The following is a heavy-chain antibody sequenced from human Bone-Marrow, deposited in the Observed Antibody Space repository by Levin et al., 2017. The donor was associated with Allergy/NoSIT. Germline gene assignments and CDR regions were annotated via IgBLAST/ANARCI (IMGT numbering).Heavy chain of an antibody. Sequence: GGSLRLSCVASGFTFGNAWMNWVRQAPGKGLQGVGRIKGKTDGGTTDYAAPVKGRFTISRDDSKKTLYLQMNSLKTEDTAIYYCTTRSHWGQGTLVTVFS. CDR3: TTRSH. CDR2: IKGKTDGGTT. V-gene: IGHV3-15*01. CDR1: GFTFGNAW. J-gene: IGHJ4*02.